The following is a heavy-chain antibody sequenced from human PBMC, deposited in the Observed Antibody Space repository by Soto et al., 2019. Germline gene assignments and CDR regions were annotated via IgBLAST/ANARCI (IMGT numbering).Heavy chain of an antibody. V-gene: IGHV1-69*12. CDR2: IIPIFGTA. Sequence: QVQLVQSGAEVKKPGSSVKVSCKASGGTFSSYAISWVRQAPGQGLEWMGGIIPIFGTANYAQKFQGRVTITADESTSTAYMELSSLRSEDTAVDYCARGVNGGNPGGYWYFDLWGRGTLVTVSS. J-gene: IGHJ2*01. CDR1: GGTFSSYA. CDR3: ARGVNGGNPGGYWYFDL. D-gene: IGHD2-15*01.